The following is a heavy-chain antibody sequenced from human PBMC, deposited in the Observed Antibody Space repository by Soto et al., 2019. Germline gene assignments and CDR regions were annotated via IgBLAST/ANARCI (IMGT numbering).Heavy chain of an antibody. J-gene: IGHJ3*01. CDR1: GFTFSTYA. CDR3: GRITLKTSVDTFDF. D-gene: IGHD3-22*01. V-gene: IGHV3-30-3*01. CDR2: VTFDGSNK. Sequence: QVQLVESGGGVVQPGRSLRLSCAASGFTFSTYALHWVRQAPGKGLEWVATVTFDGSNKYHADYVEGRFTISRDDSKNTLYLQLNSLRAEDTAVYYCGRITLKTSVDTFDFWGQGTMVTVSS.